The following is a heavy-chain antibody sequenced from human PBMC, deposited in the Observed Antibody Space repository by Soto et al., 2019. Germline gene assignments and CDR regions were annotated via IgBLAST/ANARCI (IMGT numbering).Heavy chain of an antibody. J-gene: IGHJ5*02. CDR3: ARDRPPYVRERETNWFDP. Sequence: PSQTLSLTFAISGDSVSSNSAAWNWIRQSPSRGLEWLGRTYYRSKWYNDYAVSVKSRITINPDTSKNQFSLQLNSVTPEDTAVYYCARDRPPYVRERETNWFDPWGQGTLVTVSS. V-gene: IGHV6-1*01. CDR1: GDSVSSNSAA. D-gene: IGHD1-1*01. CDR2: TYYRSKWYN.